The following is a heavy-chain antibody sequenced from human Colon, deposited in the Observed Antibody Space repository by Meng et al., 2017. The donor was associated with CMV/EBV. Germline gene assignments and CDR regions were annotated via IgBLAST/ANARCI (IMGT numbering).Heavy chain of an antibody. V-gene: IGHV4-31*03. CDR1: GASISSGGYS. Sequence: SETLSLTCTVSGASISSGGYSWSWIRQHPGKGLEWIGYIYHSGNTDYNLSLKGRVNISVDSSKNQFFLRLTSVTAADTAVYYCARDGDHSGYDSPEPPFDHWGQGTLVTVSS. CDR3: ARDGDHSGYDSPEPPFDH. J-gene: IGHJ4*02. CDR2: IYHSGNT. D-gene: IGHD5-12*01.